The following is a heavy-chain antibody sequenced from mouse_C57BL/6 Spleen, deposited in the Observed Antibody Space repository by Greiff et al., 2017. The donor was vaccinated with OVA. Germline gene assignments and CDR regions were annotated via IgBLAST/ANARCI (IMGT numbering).Heavy chain of an antibody. CDR1: GYTFTSSW. CDR3: ARADLGVTTGDD. Sequence: VQLQQPGAELVMPGASVKLSCKASGYTFTSSWMHWVKQRPGQGLEWIGEIDPSDSYTNYNQKFKGKSTLTVDKSSSTAYMQLSGLTAEDSAVYYCARADLGVTTGDDWGKGTSVTVSS. V-gene: IGHV1-69*01. CDR2: IDPSDSYT. D-gene: IGHD2-2*01. J-gene: IGHJ4*01.